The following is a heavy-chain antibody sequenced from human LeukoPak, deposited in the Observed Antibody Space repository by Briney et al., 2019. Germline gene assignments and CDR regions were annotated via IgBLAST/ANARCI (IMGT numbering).Heavy chain of an antibody. CDR3: ARGRADVLRFLEWVSSPYYYYMDV. CDR1: GGSSSGYY. CDR2: INHSGST. Sequence: SETLSLTCAVYGGSSSGYYWSWIRQPPGKGLEWIGEINHSGSTNYNPSLKSRVTISVDTSKNQFSLKLSSVTAADTAVYYCARGRADVLRFLEWVSSPYYYYMDVWGKGTTVTVSS. V-gene: IGHV4-34*01. J-gene: IGHJ6*03. D-gene: IGHD3-3*01.